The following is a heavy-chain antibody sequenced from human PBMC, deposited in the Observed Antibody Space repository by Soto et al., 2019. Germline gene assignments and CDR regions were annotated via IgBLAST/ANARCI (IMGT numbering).Heavy chain of an antibody. Sequence: GGSLRLSCAASGFTLSDYYMTWIRQAPGKGLEWVSYIGIGSSTKYYADSVKGRFTISRDNAKNSLYLQMNSLRAEDTAVYYCARDQLYYNDISGRPLNAFDVSGQGTMVTVSS. CDR1: GFTLSDYY. CDR3: ARDQLYYNDISGRPLNAFDV. D-gene: IGHD3-22*01. CDR2: IGIGSSTK. J-gene: IGHJ3*01. V-gene: IGHV3-11*04.